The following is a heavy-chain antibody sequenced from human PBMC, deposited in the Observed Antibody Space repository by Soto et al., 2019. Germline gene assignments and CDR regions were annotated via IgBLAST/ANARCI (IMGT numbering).Heavy chain of an antibody. CDR2: SNHGGST. CDR3: ARSRGELDA. D-gene: IGHD2-21*01. CDR1: GASLSDNY. J-gene: IGHJ5*02. Sequence: KSSETLSLTCAVYGASLSDNYCNWLRHPPGKGLEWIGESNHGGSTNYNPSLRSRVTISIDTSNNQLSLNLRAVSASDTAGYYCARSRGELDAWRKGTPVTVSS. V-gene: IGHV4-34*01.